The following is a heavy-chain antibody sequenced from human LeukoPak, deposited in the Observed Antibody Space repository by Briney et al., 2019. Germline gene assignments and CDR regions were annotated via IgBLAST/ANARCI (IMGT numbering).Heavy chain of an antibody. CDR2: IKQDGSEK. Sequence: GGSLRLSCAASGFTFSSYAMSWVRQAPGKGLEWVANIKQDGSEKYYVDSVKGRFTISRDNAKNSLYLQMNSLRAEDTAVYYCARDYRTEKSLDSKRNNYYGMDVRGQGTTVTVSS. V-gene: IGHV3-7*03. CDR3: ARDYRTEKSLDSKRNNYYGMDV. J-gene: IGHJ6*02. D-gene: IGHD3-9*01. CDR1: GFTFSSYA.